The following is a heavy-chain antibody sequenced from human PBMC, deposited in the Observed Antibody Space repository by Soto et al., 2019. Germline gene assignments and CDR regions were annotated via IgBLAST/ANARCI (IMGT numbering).Heavy chain of an antibody. V-gene: IGHV3-23*01. CDR3: AKVGPLVRGVTPRWYFDY. CDR2: ISGSGGST. Sequence: GGSLRLSCAASGFTFSSYAMSWVRQAPGKGLEWVSAISGSGGSTYYADSVKGRFTISRDNSKNTLYLQMNSLRAEDTAVYYCAKVGPLVRGVTPRWYFDYWGQGTLVTVSS. J-gene: IGHJ4*02. D-gene: IGHD3-10*01. CDR1: GFTFSSYA.